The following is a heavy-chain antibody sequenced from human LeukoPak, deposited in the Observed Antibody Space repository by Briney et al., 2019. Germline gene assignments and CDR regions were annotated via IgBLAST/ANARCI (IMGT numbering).Heavy chain of an antibody. CDR1: GFSFRRYD. CDR2: ISYDGTRE. CDR3: ARAKGLAGSYLDNWFDP. D-gene: IGHD1-26*01. Sequence: GGSLRLSCAASGFSFRRYDMHWVRQAPGKGLEWVAPISYDGTREIYADSVKGRFSISRDNSRNTLSLQMDTLRPEDTAIYYFARAKGLAGSYLDNWFDPWGQGTRVIVSS. V-gene: IGHV3-30*04. J-gene: IGHJ5*02.